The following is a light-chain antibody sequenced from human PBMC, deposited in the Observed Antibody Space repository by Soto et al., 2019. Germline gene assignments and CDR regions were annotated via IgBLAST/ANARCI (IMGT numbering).Light chain of an antibody. J-gene: IGKJ1*01. CDR3: HKYNKAPWI. Sequence: DIQVTQSPPSLSASVGDRVTITCRGSRDIDNSLAWYQQVPGKAPKLLIYAASTLQSGVPSRFRGSGSGTSFILTITSLQPEDVATYYCHKYNKAPWIFGQGTKVEV. CDR2: AAS. CDR1: RDIDNS. V-gene: IGKV1-27*01.